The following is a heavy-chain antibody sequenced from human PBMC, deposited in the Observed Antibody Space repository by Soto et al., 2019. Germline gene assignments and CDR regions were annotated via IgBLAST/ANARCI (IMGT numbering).Heavy chain of an antibody. CDR1: GFTFDDYT. V-gene: IGHV3-43*01. D-gene: IGHD6-13*01. CDR2: ISWDGGST. J-gene: IGHJ6*02. Sequence: EVQLVESGGVVVQPGGSLRLSCAASGFTFDDYTMHWVRQAPGKGLEWVSLISWDGGSTYYADSVKGRFTISRDNSKNSLYLQMNSLRTEDTALYYCAKDIMGIAAAGTLPGEPRGGMDVWGQGTTVTVSS. CDR3: AKDIMGIAAAGTLPGEPRGGMDV.